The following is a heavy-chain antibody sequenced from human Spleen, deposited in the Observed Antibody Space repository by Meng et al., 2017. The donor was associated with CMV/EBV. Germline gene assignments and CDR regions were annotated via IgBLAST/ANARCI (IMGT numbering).Heavy chain of an antibody. V-gene: IGHV3-33*03. J-gene: IGHJ5*02. CDR1: GFTFSSYG. Sequence: GGSLRLSCAASGFTFSSYGMHWVRQAPGKGLEWVAVIWYDGSNEQYAESVEGRFTISRDNSKSTLYLQMHSLRAEDTAVYYCAKEGAAGTISNWFDPWGPGTLVTVSS. D-gene: IGHD1-1*01. CDR3: AKEGAAGTISNWFDP. CDR2: IWYDGSNE.